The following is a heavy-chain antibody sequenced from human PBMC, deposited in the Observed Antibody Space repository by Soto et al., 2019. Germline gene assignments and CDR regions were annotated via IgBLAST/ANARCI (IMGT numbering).Heavy chain of an antibody. V-gene: IGHV3-15*07. Sequence: PGGSLRLSCAASGFTFSNAWMNWVRQAPGKGLEWVGRIKSKTDGGTTDYAAPVKGRFTISRDDSKNTLYLQMNSLKTEDTAVYYCTTGDEAVAALRPSYYYYGMDVWGQGTTVTVSS. CDR2: IKSKTDGGTT. CDR3: TTGDEAVAALRPSYYYYGMDV. J-gene: IGHJ6*02. CDR1: GFTFSNAW. D-gene: IGHD6-19*01.